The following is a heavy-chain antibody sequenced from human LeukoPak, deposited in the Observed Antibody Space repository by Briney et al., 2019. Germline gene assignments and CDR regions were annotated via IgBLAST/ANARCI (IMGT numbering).Heavy chain of an antibody. CDR2: IKSKTDGGTT. J-gene: IGHJ3*02. CDR3: TTEGYYYDILTGHVADAFDI. CDR1: GFTFSNAW. V-gene: IGHV3-15*01. D-gene: IGHD3-9*01. Sequence: GGSLRLSCAASGFTFSNAWMSWVRQAPGKGLEWVGRIKSKTDGGTTDYAAPVKGRFTISRDDSKNTLYLQMNSLKTEDTAVYYCTTEGYYYDILTGHVADAFDIWGQGTMVTVSS.